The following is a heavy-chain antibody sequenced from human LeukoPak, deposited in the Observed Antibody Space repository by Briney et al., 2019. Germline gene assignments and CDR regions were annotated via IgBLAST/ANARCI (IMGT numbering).Heavy chain of an antibody. CDR2: IYYSGST. V-gene: IGHV4-59*01. CDR1: GGSISSYY. Sequence: SETLSLTCTVSGGSISSYYWSWIRQPPGKGLEWIGYIYYSGSTNHNPSLKSRVTISVDTSKNQFSLKLSSVTAADTAVYYCARASPGFSRIPYYYYYYCMDVWGKGTTVTVSS. J-gene: IGHJ6*03. CDR3: ARASPGFSRIPYYYYYYCMDV. D-gene: IGHD2-15*01.